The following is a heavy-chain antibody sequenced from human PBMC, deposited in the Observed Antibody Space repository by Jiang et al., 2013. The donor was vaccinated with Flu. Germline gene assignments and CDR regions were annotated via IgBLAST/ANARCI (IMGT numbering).Heavy chain of an antibody. J-gene: IGHJ4*02. V-gene: IGHV4-39*01. Sequence: LKSRVTISVDTSKNQXSLKLSSVTAADTAVYYCARHYDYGDYDYFDYWGQGTLVTVSS. D-gene: IGHD4-17*01. CDR3: ARHYDYGDYDYFDY.